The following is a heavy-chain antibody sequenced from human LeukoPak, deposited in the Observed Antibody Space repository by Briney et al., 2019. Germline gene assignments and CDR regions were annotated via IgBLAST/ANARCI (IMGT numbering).Heavy chain of an antibody. CDR1: GFTFSNGW. V-gene: IGHV3-15*01. Sequence: GGSLRLSCAASGFTFSNGWMTWVRQAPGKGLEWVGRIKSETDGGTAVYATPVKGRFTISRDDSENTMYLQMNSLKTEDTAVYYCTTDDRLLWFGELGGGSYYYGMDVWGQGTTVTVSS. J-gene: IGHJ6*02. CDR2: IKSETDGGTA. CDR3: TTDDRLLWFGELGGGSYYYGMDV. D-gene: IGHD3-10*01.